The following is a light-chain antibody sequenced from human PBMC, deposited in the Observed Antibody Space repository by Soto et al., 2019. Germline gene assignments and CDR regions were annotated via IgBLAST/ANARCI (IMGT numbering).Light chain of an antibody. Sequence: DIQMTQSPSSLSASVGDRVTITCQASQDTSNHLNWYQQKPGKAPKLLIYDASNLETGVPSRFSGSGSGTDFTFTISSLQAEDIATYYCQQYDNLPLTFGGGTKVEIK. CDR1: QDTSNH. CDR3: QQYDNLPLT. V-gene: IGKV1-33*01. CDR2: DAS. J-gene: IGKJ4*01.